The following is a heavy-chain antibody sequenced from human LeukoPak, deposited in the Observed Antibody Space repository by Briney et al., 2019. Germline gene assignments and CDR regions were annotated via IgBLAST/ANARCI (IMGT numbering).Heavy chain of an antibody. D-gene: IGHD5-12*01. CDR1: GFTFSSYS. Sequence: SGGSLRLSCAASGFTFSSYSMTWVRQAPGKGLEWVSYISSSSSTIYYADSVKGRFTISRDNAKNSLYLQMNSLRAEDTAVYYCAKASLRRGYSGYDHYWGQGTLVTVSS. CDR2: ISSSSSTI. V-gene: IGHV3-48*01. CDR3: AKASLRRGYSGYDHY. J-gene: IGHJ4*02.